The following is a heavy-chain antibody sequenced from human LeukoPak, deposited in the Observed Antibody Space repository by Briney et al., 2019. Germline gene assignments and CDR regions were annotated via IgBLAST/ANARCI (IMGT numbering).Heavy chain of an antibody. CDR2: INHSGST. CDR1: GGSFSGYY. V-gene: IGHV4-34*01. J-gene: IGHJ4*02. CDR3: ARARGYYSRGSIDY. Sequence: SETLSLTCAVYGGSFSGYYWSWIRQPPGKGLEWIGEINHSGSTNYNPSLKSRVTISVDTSKNQFSLKLSSVTAADTAVYYCARARGYYSRGSIDYWGQGTLVTVSS. D-gene: IGHD3-22*01.